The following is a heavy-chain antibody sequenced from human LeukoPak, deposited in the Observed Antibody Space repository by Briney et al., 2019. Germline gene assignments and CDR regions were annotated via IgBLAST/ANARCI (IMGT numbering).Heavy chain of an antibody. Sequence: SGGSLRLSCAASGFTFSSYSMTWVRQAPGKGLEWVSSISSSSSYIYYADSVKGRFTISRGNAKNSLYLQMNSLRAEDTAVYYCARGSPGDFDYWGQGTLVTVSS. CDR2: ISSSSSYI. V-gene: IGHV3-21*01. CDR1: GFTFSSYS. CDR3: ARGSPGDFDY. D-gene: IGHD7-27*01. J-gene: IGHJ4*02.